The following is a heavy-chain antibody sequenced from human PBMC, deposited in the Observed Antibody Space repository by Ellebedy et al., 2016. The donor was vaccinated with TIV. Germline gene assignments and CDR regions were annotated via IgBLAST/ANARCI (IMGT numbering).Heavy chain of an antibody. J-gene: IGHJ6*02. V-gene: IGHV3-33*01. CDR2: IWYDGSKK. CDR1: GFTFSSYG. Sequence: GESLKISCAASGFTFSSYGMHWVRQAPGKGLEWVAVIWYDGSKKYYVDSVKGRFTISRDNSKNTLYLQMNSLRAEDTAVYYCARDTAMVSYNGMDVWGQGTTVTVSS. D-gene: IGHD5-18*01. CDR3: ARDTAMVSYNGMDV.